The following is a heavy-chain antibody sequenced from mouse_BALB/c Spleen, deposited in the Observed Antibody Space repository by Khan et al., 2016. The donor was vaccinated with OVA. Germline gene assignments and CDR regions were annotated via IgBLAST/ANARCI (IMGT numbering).Heavy chain of an antibody. D-gene: IGHD1-2*01. V-gene: IGHV2-2*02. J-gene: IGHJ3*01. CDR3: ASLNEYGEWIAY. CDR1: GFSLTNFG. Sequence: QVQLKESGPGLVQPSQSLSITCTVSGFSLTNFGVHWIRQSPGRGLEWLGVIWGGGSTDYSAAFISRLSISKDNHKSHVFFKMNSLQPNDTSIYYCASLNEYGEWIAYWGQGTLVTVSA. CDR2: IWGGGST.